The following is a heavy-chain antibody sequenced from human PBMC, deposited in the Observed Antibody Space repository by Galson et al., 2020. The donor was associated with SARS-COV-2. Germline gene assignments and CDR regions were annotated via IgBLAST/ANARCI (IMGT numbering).Heavy chain of an antibody. CDR3: ARGSPLWFGDGLYFDY. Sequence: ASETLSLTCTVSGDSISSGGYYWNWIRQHPGKALEWLGYIYYSGSTSYNPSLNSRVSMSRDTSKNQFSLNLRSVTAADTAIYFCARGSPLWFGDGLYFDYWGPGTLVAVSS. CDR1: GDSISSGGYY. CDR2: IYYSGST. D-gene: IGHD3-10*01. J-gene: IGHJ4*02. V-gene: IGHV4-31*03.